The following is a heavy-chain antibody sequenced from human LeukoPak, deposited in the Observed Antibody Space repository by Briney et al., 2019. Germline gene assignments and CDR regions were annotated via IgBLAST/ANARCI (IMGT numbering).Heavy chain of an antibody. D-gene: IGHD2-15*01. J-gene: IGHJ4*02. CDR3: AKNVPGRAIDD. V-gene: IGHV3-23*01. Sequence: GGSLRLSCAASGFTFSSYAMSWVRQAPGKGLERVSTIGTSADTYYPDSVKGRFTISRDNSRNTLDLQMNSLRADDTAVYYCAKNVPGRAIDDWGQGTLVTVSS. CDR1: GFTFSSYA. CDR2: IGTSADT.